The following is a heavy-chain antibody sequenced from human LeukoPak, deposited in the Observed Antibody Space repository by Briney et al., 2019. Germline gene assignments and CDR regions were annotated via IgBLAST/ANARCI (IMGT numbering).Heavy chain of an antibody. CDR2: ISYDGSDK. CDR1: GFTFSSYA. V-gene: IGHV3-30-3*01. D-gene: IGHD5-24*01. CDR3: ARDRSWLQYFDY. Sequence: QPGRSLRLSCAASGFTFSSYAMHWVRQAPGKGLEWVAVISYDGSDKYSADSVKGRFTVSRDNSKNTLYLQMNSLKPEDTAVYYCARDRSWLQYFDYWGQGTLVTVSS. J-gene: IGHJ4*02.